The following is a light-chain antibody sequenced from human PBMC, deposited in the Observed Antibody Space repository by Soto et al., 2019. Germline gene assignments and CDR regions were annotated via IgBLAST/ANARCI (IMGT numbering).Light chain of an antibody. CDR2: GNS. J-gene: IGLJ3*02. V-gene: IGLV1-40*01. Sequence: QAVVTQPPSVSGAPGQRVTISCTGSSSNIGAGYDVHWYQQVPGTAPKLLIYGNSNRPSGVPDRFSGSKSGTSASLVITGLQAEDEADYYCQSYDSSLSGWVFGGGTKVTVL. CDR1: SSNIGAGYD. CDR3: QSYDSSLSGWV.